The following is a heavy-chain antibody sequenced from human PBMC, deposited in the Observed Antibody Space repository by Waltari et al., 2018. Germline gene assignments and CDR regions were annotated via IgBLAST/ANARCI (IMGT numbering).Heavy chain of an antibody. CDR3: AGGSGNFDY. Sequence: QVQLQESGPGLVKPSQTLSLTCTVSGGSISSGSYYWRWIRQPAGKGLEWIGRIYTSGSTNYNPSLKSRVTISVDTSKNQFSLKLSSVTAADTAVYYCAGGSGNFDYWGQGTLVTVSS. CDR2: IYTSGST. D-gene: IGHD3-10*01. CDR1: GGSISSGSYY. J-gene: IGHJ4*02. V-gene: IGHV4-61*02.